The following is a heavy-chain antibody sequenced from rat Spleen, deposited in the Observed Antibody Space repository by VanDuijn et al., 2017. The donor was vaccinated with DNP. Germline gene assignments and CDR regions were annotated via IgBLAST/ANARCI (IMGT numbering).Heavy chain of an antibody. CDR2: IWGDGNT. CDR3: TRESWGYVMDA. V-gene: IGHV2S75*01. D-gene: IGHD1-7*01. CDR1: GFSLTNYG. J-gene: IGHJ4*01. Sequence: QVQLKESGPVLVQASETLSLTCTVSGFSLTNYGVIWVRQSPGKGLEWMGIIWGDGNTDYNSVLKSRLSINRDTTKSQVFLQMNSLQTDDTAIYYCTRESWGYVMDAWGQGASVTVSS.